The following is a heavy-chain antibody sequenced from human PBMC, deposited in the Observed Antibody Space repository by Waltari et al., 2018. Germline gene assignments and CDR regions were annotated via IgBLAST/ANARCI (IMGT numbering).Heavy chain of an antibody. V-gene: IGHV4-34*01. CDR3: ARRRFLEWFSS. D-gene: IGHD3-3*01. J-gene: IGHJ5*01. Sequence: QGQLQQWGAGLLKPSETLSLTCAVYGGSFSGYYWSWNRQPPGQGLEWIGEINHSGSTNYNPTLKSRVTKSVDTAKIQFSLKLSSVTAADTAVYYCARRRFLEWFSSWGQGTLVTVSS. CDR1: GGSFSGYY. CDR2: INHSGST.